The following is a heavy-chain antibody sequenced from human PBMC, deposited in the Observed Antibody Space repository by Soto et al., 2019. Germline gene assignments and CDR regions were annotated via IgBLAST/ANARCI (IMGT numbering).Heavy chain of an antibody. Sequence: ASVQVSCKASGYTFSTHAMHWVRQAPGQSLAWMGWINGGTGQTKHSHRFQDRVTITRDTSASTAYMELSSLRSEDTAVYYCARGKGMEENYYYYGLDIWDQGTTVTVSS. CDR3: ARGKGMEENYYYYGLDI. V-gene: IGHV1-3*01. CDR2: INGGTGQT. J-gene: IGHJ6*02. CDR1: GYTFSTHA. D-gene: IGHD1-1*01.